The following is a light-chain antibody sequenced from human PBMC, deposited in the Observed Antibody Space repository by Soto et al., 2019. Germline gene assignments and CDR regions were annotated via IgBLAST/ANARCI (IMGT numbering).Light chain of an antibody. CDR3: SSYTGRKAWV. CDR1: SSDVGGFDY. V-gene: IGLV2-14*01. J-gene: IGLJ3*02. Sequence: QSALTQPASVSGSPGQSITISCTGASSDVGGFDYVSWSQQHPDKAPKLLIYEVSNRPSGVSNRFSASKSGNTASLTISGLQPEDEADYYCSSYTGRKAWVFGGGTKVTVL. CDR2: EVS.